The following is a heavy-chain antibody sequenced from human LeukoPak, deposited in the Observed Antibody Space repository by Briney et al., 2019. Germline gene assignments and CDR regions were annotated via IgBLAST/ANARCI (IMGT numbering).Heavy chain of an antibody. J-gene: IGHJ5*02. CDR3: AKARGGAAGNVWFDP. Sequence: GGSLRLSCAASGFTFSSYGMSWVRQAPGKGLEWVSAISGSAGGTHYADSVKGRFTISRDNSKNTLYLQMNSLRAEDTAVYYCAKARGGAAGNVWFDPWGQGILVTVSS. CDR1: GFTFSSYG. D-gene: IGHD6-13*01. V-gene: IGHV3-23*01. CDR2: ISGSAGGT.